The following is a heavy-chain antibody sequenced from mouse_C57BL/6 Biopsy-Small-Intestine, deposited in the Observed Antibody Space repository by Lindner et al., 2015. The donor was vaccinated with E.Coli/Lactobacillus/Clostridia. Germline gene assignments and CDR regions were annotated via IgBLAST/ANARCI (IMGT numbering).Heavy chain of an antibody. Sequence: SVKVSCKASGYTFINYHMHWVRQAPGQGLEWMGIINPSGGSTTYARKFQGRVTMTRDTSTRTVYMELSSLSPEDTAVYYCARCGNYVGGLRWFDPWGQGTLVTVSS. J-gene: IGHJ4*01. CDR3: ARCGNYVGGLRWFDP. V-gene: IGHV1-64*01. D-gene: IGHD2-1*01. CDR1: GYTFINYH. CDR2: INPSGGST.